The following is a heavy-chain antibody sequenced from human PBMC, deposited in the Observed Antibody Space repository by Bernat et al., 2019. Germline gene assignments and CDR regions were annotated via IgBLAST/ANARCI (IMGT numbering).Heavy chain of an antibody. Sequence: QVQLVQSGAEVKKPGSSVKVSCKASGYTFSAYYIHWVRQAPGQGLEWMGWIDPNSGDINYAQKFQGWVTMTRDTGMSTVYLELSADDTAIYYCARDPRGWIAGTGTYYFGMDVWGQGTTVTV. CDR2: IDPNSGDI. V-gene: IGHV1-2*04. J-gene: IGHJ6*02. D-gene: IGHD6-19*01. CDR3: ARDPRGWIAGTGTYYFGMDV. CDR1: GYTFSAYY.